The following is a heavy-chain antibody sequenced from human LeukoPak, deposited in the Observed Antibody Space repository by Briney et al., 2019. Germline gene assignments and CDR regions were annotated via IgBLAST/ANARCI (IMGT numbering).Heavy chain of an antibody. CDR2: IKQDGSEK. J-gene: IGHJ4*02. D-gene: IGHD5-18*01. CDR1: GFIFSSYW. CDR3: ARSQLWLRDYFDY. V-gene: IGHV3-7*01. Sequence: GGSLRLSCAASGFIFSSYWMSWVRQDPGKGLEWVAKIKQDGSEKYYVDSVKGRFTISRDNAKNSLYLQMNSLRAEDTAVYYCARSQLWLRDYFDYWGQGTLVTVSS.